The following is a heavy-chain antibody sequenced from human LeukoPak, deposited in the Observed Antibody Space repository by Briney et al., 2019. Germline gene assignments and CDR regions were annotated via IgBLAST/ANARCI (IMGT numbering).Heavy chain of an antibody. D-gene: IGHD6-19*01. CDR3: GIPLSIGSLGD. V-gene: IGHV1-24*01. CDR1: GYTLTDFS. CDR2: FDGEDGQT. Sequence: ASVKVSCKVSGYTLTDFSIHWVRQTPGTGLEWMGSFDGEDGQTLYAQKFRGRVTMTKDTSTATAYMELSRLTFEDTAVYYCGIPLSIGSLGDWGQGTLVTVSS. J-gene: IGHJ4*02.